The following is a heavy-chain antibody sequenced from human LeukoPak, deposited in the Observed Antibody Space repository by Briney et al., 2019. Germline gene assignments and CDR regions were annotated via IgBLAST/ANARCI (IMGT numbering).Heavy chain of an antibody. D-gene: IGHD1-26*01. V-gene: IGHV3-66*01. CDR1: GFTFSSFW. Sequence: QSGGSLRLSCAASGFTFSSFWMSWVRQAPGKGLEWVSVIYSGGSTYYADSVKGRFTISRDNSKNTLYLQMNSMRAEDTAVYYCARDPLPGATKVYWGQGTLVTVSS. CDR3: ARDPLPGATKVY. CDR2: IYSGGST. J-gene: IGHJ4*02.